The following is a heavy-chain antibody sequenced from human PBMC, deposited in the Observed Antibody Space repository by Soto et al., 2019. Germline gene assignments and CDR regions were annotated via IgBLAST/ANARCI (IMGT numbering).Heavy chain of an antibody. Sequence: PSETLSLTCAVYGGFVTSGSYYWSWIRQPPGKGLEWIGEMSHSGGTHFNPSLKSRVTISVDTSKNQFTLKMSSVTAADTAVYYCARGGPYYGSGSYYPRSPTNFYYYMDVWGKGTTVTVSS. V-gene: IGHV4-34*01. CDR3: ARGGPYYGSGSYYPRSPTNFYYYMDV. CDR2: MSHSGGT. CDR1: GGFVTSGSYY. D-gene: IGHD3-10*01. J-gene: IGHJ6*03.